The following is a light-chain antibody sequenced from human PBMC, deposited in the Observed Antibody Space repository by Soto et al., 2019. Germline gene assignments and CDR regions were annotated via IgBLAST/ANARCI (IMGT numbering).Light chain of an antibody. Sequence: EIVMTQSPATLSVSPGERATFSCRASQSVSSNLAWYQEQPGQAPRLLIYGAPTRATGIPARFSGSGTGTAFTLPISSLQSEYFGVYYWQQYDSWPLTFGGGTKVEIK. CDR2: GAP. CDR1: QSVSSN. J-gene: IGKJ4*01. CDR3: QQYDSWPLT. V-gene: IGKV3-15*01.